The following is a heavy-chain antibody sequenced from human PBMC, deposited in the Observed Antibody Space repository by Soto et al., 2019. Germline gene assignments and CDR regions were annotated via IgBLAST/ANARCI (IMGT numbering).Heavy chain of an antibody. D-gene: IGHD2-15*01. V-gene: IGHV3-13*01. CDR2: IGTAGDT. CDR3: ARGQEVGAHFFDS. J-gene: IGHJ4*02. Sequence: PGGSLRLSCEASGFTFSGFDMHWVRQPTGKGLEWVSTIGTAGDTYYAVSVKGRFTISSDNAKNSLSLQMNSLRAGDTAVYFCARGQEVGAHFFDSWGQGTQVTVSS. CDR1: GFTFSGFD.